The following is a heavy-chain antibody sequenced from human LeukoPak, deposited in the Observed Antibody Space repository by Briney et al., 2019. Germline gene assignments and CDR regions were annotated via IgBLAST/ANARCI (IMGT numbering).Heavy chain of an antibody. CDR2: INSDGSST. CDR1: GFTFSSYW. J-gene: IGHJ4*02. D-gene: IGHD1-26*01. CDR3: ARDPQWELPLFDY. Sequence: GGSLRLSCAASGFTFSSYWMHWVRQAPGKGLVWVSRINSDGSSTSYADSVKGRFTISRDNAKNTLYLQMNTPRGEDTAVYYCARDPQWELPLFDYWGQGTLVTVSS. V-gene: IGHV3-74*01.